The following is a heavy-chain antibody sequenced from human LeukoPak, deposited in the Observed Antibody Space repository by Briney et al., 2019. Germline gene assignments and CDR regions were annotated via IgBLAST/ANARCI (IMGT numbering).Heavy chain of an antibody. V-gene: IGHV1-69*01. J-gene: IGHJ5*02. D-gene: IGHD3-9*01. CDR1: GDIFSDYA. Sequence: ASVNVSCKASGDIFSDYAISWVRQAPGQGLEWMGAIIPIFDKVNYAQKFQGRFTITANESTSTTYMELRSLGSEDTAVYYCAREEGPNNYDILTGSLWWFDPWGQGTLVTVSS. CDR2: IIPIFDKV. CDR3: AREEGPNNYDILTGSLWWFDP.